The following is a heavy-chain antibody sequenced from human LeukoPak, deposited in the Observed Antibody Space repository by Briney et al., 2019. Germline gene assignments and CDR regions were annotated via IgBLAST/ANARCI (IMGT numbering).Heavy chain of an antibody. D-gene: IGHD3-10*01. V-gene: IGHV4-34*01. CDR1: GGSFSGYY. CDR2: INHSGST. CDR3: ARHHGDTTMVRGALGVAVDY. J-gene: IGHJ4*02. Sequence: SETLSLTCAVYGGSFSGYYWSWIRQPPGKGLEWIGEINHSGSTNYNPSLKSRVTISVDTSKNQFSLKLSSVTAADTAVYYCARHHGDTTMVRGALGVAVDYWGQGTLVTVSS.